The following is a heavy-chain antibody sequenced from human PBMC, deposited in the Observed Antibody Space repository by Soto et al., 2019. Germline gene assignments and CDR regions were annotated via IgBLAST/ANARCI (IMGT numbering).Heavy chain of an antibody. CDR3: ARVGFCSSTTGYGYFDS. CDR2: ISSGSTSI. D-gene: IGHD2-2*01. J-gene: IGHJ4*02. Sequence: PGGSLRLSCEASGFTFSSYSMNWVRQAPGKGLEWVSLISSGSTSIYYADSVKGRFTISRDNAKNSLYLQMNSLRAEDAAVYYCARVGFCSSTTGYGYFDSWGLGTLVTVSS. V-gene: IGHV3-21*01. CDR1: GFTFSSYS.